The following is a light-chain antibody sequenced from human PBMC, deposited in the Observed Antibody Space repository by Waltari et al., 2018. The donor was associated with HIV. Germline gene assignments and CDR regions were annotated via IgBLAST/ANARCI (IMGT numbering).Light chain of an antibody. CDR2: GHK. Sequence: QPVLTQPPSASGTPGQRVIISCSGSSSNIGRHAVSWYQHLPGATPTLLILGHKRRSSGVRERFSGAKSATSASLAIGGLRSVEEADYSCAAWDGSLDGPVFGGGTKLTVL. V-gene: IGLV1-44*01. CDR3: AAWDGSLDGPV. CDR1: SSNIGRHA. J-gene: IGLJ2*01.